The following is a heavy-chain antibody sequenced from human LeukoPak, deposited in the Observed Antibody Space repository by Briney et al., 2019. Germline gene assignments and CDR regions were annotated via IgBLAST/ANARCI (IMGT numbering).Heavy chain of an antibody. V-gene: IGHV1-2*02. CDR1: GYSFTGYY. J-gene: IGHJ4*02. Sequence: GASVKASCKASGYSFTGYYMHWVRQAPGQGLEWMGWINPNSGDTNYAQKFQGRVTMTRDTSISTAYMELSSLKSDDTAVYYCARDCSGGSCIDTDSDYWGQGTLVTVSS. CDR3: ARDCSGGSCIDTDSDY. D-gene: IGHD2-15*01. CDR2: INPNSGDT.